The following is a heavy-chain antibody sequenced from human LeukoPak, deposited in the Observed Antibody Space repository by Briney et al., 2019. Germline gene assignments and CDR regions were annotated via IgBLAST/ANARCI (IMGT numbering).Heavy chain of an antibody. J-gene: IGHJ4*02. CDR2: ISGGGGST. CDR1: GFTFSSYA. D-gene: IGHD2-2*01. Sequence: GGSLRLSCAASGFTFSSYAMSWVRQAPGKGLEWVSAISGGGGSTYYADSVKGRFTISRDNSKKTLYLQMNSLRAEDTAVYYCAKTVVPAAIEYYFDYWGQGTLVTVSS. CDR3: AKTVVPAAIEYYFDY. V-gene: IGHV3-23*01.